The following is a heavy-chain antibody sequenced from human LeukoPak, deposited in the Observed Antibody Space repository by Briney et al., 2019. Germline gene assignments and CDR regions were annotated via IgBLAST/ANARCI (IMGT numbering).Heavy chain of an antibody. Sequence: SETLSLTCTVSGGSISSFYWSWIRQPPGKGLEWIGYIYKSGSTNYNPSLKSRVTISADTSKNQFSLKLSSVTAADTAVYYCARGATTYYDFWSGYYKGYFDYWGQGTLVTVSS. D-gene: IGHD3-3*01. J-gene: IGHJ4*02. CDR3: ARGATTYYDFWSGYYKGYFDY. CDR2: IYKSGST. CDR1: GGSISSFY. V-gene: IGHV4-59*12.